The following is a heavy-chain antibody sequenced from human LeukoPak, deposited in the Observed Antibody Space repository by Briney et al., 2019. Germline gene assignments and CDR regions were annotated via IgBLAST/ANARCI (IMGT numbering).Heavy chain of an antibody. V-gene: IGHV1-18*01. CDR2: ISAYNGNT. D-gene: IGHD6-19*01. Sequence: ASVKVSCKASGYTFTSYGSNWVRQAPGQGLEWMGWISAYNGNTNYAQKLQGRVTMTTDTSTSTAYMELRSLRSDDTAVYYCGRGSFSSGWYPSFDYWGQGTLVTVSS. J-gene: IGHJ4*02. CDR1: GYTFTSYG. CDR3: GRGSFSSGWYPSFDY.